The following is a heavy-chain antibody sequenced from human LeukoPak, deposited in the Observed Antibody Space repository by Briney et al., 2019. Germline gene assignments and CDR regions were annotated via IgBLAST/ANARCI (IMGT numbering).Heavy chain of an antibody. V-gene: IGHV3-20*04. CDR1: GFTFSSYT. D-gene: IGHD2-2*02. CDR3: ARGPYCSSASCYRNAFDI. CDR2: INWNGGST. J-gene: IGHJ3*02. Sequence: PGGSLRLSCAASGFTFSSYTMNWVRQAPGKGLEWVSGINWNGGSTGYADSVKGRFTISRDNAKNSLYLQMNSLRAEDTALYYCARGPYCSSASCYRNAFDIWGQGTLVTVSS.